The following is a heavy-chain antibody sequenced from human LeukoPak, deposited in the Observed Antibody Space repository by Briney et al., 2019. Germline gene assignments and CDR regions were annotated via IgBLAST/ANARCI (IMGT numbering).Heavy chain of an antibody. D-gene: IGHD1-1*01. V-gene: IGHV3-23*01. CDR1: GFTLRSYA. J-gene: IGHJ2*01. CDR3: ARNLQPIQRYFHL. Sequence: GGCLRLACAASGFTLRSYAMGWVRQAGGKGLGWVSTLGGSDSSTYYAHSLTPPFLISRDISHNTLYLQMNSLRAEDPAVFYCARNLQPIQRYFHLWGRGTLVTVSS. CDR2: LGGSDSST.